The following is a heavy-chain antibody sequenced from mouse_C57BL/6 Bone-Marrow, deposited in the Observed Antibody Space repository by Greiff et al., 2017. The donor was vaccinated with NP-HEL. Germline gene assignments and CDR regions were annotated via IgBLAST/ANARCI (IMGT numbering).Heavy chain of an antibody. CDR1: GYTFTSYW. Sequence: QVQLQQPGAKLVKPGASVKLSCKASGYTFTSYWMHWVKQRPGQGLEWIGMIHPNSGSTNYNEKFKSKATLTVDKSSSTAYMQLSSLTSEDSAVYYCARVTTVVDFDYWGQGTTLTVSS. J-gene: IGHJ2*01. CDR2: IHPNSGST. D-gene: IGHD1-1*01. CDR3: ARVTTVVDFDY. V-gene: IGHV1-64*01.